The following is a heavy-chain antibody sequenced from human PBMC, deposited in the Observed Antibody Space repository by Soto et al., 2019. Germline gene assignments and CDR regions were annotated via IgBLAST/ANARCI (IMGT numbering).Heavy chain of an antibody. V-gene: IGHV1-69*02. CDR2: IIPILGIA. J-gene: IGHJ5*02. Sequence: QVQLVQSGAEVKKPGSSVKVSCKASGGTFSSYTISWVRQAPGQGLEWMGRIIPILGIANYAQKFQGRVTITADKSTSTAYMELSSLRSEDTAVYYCARDSGYGYNWLGPWGQGTLVTVSS. D-gene: IGHD5-12*01. CDR1: GGTFSSYT. CDR3: ARDSGYGYNWLGP.